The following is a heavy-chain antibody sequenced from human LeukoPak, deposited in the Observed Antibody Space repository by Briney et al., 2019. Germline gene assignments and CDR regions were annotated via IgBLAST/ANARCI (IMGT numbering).Heavy chain of an antibody. D-gene: IGHD6-19*01. Sequence: GGSLRLSCVASGFSFKTYEMNWVRQAPGKGLEWISYISVGGSDEDYADSVKGRFSISRDNAKNSLFLQMNSLRVEDTAVYYCARDVGFNNGWPAWGQGTLVTISS. CDR3: ARDVGFNNGWPA. J-gene: IGHJ5*02. CDR2: ISVGGSDE. V-gene: IGHV3-48*03. CDR1: GFSFKTYE.